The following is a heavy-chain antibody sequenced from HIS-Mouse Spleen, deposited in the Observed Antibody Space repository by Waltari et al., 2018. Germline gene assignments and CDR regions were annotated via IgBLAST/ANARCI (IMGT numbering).Heavy chain of an antibody. CDR2: ISYDGSNK. J-gene: IGHJ6*02. CDR3: AKLCGSYPDGMDV. CDR1: GFTFSSYG. Sequence: QVQLVESGGGVVQPGRSLRLSCAASGFTFSSYGLHWSRQAPGKGLEWVAVISYDGSNKYYADSVKGRFTISRDNSKNTLYLQMNSLRAEDTAVYYCAKLCGSYPDGMDVWGQGTTVTVSS. V-gene: IGHV3-30*18. D-gene: IGHD1-26*01.